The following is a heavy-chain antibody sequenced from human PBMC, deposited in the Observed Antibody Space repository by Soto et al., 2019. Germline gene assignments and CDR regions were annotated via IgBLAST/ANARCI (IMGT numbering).Heavy chain of an antibody. J-gene: IGHJ4*02. CDR3: ARMNYYDTSGYPFDY. CDR1: GGSISSYY. V-gene: IGHV4-59*01. D-gene: IGHD3-22*01. Sequence: SETLSLTCTVSGGSISSYYWSWIRQPPGKGLEWIGYIYFRGTTNYNPSLKSRVTMSADTSKNQFSLKLNSVTAADAAVYYCARMNYYDTSGYPFDYWGQGMMVTVS. CDR2: IYFRGTT.